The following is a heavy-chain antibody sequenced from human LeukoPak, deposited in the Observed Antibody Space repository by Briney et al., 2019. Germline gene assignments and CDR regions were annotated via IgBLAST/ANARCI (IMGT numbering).Heavy chain of an antibody. CDR3: ARDLGSIAVAGTGVDY. J-gene: IGHJ4*02. D-gene: IGHD6-19*01. CDR1: GFTFSSYG. Sequence: GGSLRLSCAASGFTFSSYGMHWVRQAPGKGLKWVACIWYDGSNKYYADSVKGRFTISRDNSKNTLYLQMNSLRAEDTAVYYCARDLGSIAVAGTGVDYWGQGTLVTASS. CDR2: IWYDGSNK. V-gene: IGHV3-33*01.